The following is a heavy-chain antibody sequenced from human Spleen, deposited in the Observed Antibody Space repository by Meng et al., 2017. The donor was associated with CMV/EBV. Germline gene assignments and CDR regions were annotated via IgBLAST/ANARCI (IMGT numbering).Heavy chain of an antibody. CDR3: ARDPWFGEAYGMDV. D-gene: IGHD3-10*01. J-gene: IGHJ6*02. Sequence: GESLKISCAASGFTFSSYAMHWVRQAPGKGLEWVAVISYDGSNKYYADSVKGRFTISRDNSKNTLYLQMNSLRAEDTAVYYCARDPWFGEAYGMDVWGQGTTVTVSS. CDR1: GFTFSSYA. V-gene: IGHV3-30*14. CDR2: ISYDGSNK.